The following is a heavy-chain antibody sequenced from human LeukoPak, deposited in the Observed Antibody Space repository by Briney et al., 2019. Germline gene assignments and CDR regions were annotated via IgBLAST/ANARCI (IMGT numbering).Heavy chain of an antibody. CDR3: AREGIRGSYYTD. J-gene: IGHJ1*01. D-gene: IGHD1-26*01. Sequence: SETLSLTCTVSGGSINNYYWSWIRQLPGKGLEWIGYIYYSGTTKYNPSLSSRVTISVDTSKNQFSLNLTSVTAADAAVYYCAREGIRGSYYTDWGRGTLVIVSS. CDR1: GGSINNYY. V-gene: IGHV4-59*01. CDR2: IYYSGTT.